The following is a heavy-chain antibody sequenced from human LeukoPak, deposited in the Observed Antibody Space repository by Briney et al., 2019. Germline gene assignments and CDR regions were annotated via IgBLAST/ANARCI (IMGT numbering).Heavy chain of an antibody. V-gene: IGHV3-23*01. Sequence: GGSLRLSCAASGFTFSSYAMSWVRQAPGKGREWVSGISGSGGNTYYADSVKGRFTISRDNSKNTLYLQMNSLRAEDTAVYYCAKDQKYSGSYFSPRYWGQGTLVTVSS. CDR2: ISGSGGNT. D-gene: IGHD1-26*01. CDR1: GFTFSSYA. J-gene: IGHJ4*02. CDR3: AKDQKYSGSYFSPRY.